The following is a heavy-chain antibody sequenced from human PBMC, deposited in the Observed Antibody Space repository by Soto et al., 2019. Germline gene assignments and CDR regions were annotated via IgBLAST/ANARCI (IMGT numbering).Heavy chain of an antibody. Sequence: GPTLVNPTERLTLTCSVAGFSLTDTRMGVSWIRQAPGKALEWLAHIISNDDKSYSTSLKSRLTISKDTSKSQVVLRMTNMDPVDTGRYYCARALFYSDSDGYYFEFDYWGPGTLVTVSS. J-gene: IGHJ4*02. V-gene: IGHV2-26*01. CDR2: IISNDDK. CDR3: ARALFYSDSDGYYFEFDY. D-gene: IGHD3-22*01. CDR1: GFSLTDTRMG.